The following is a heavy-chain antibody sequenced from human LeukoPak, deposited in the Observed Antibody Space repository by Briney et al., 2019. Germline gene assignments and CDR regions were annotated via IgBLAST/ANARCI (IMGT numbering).Heavy chain of an antibody. J-gene: IGHJ4*02. D-gene: IGHD2-8*01. CDR1: GFTFSSYG. V-gene: IGHV3-30*02. Sequence: GGSLRLSCAASGFTFSSYGMHWVRQAPGKGLEWVAFIRYDGSNKYYADSVKGRFTISRDNSKNTLYLQMNSLRAEDTAVYYCATSEMVYAILGYWGQGTLVTVCS. CDR3: ATSEMVYAILGY. CDR2: IRYDGSNK.